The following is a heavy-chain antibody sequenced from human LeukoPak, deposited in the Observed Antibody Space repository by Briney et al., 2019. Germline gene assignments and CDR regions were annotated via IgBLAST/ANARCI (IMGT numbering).Heavy chain of an antibody. J-gene: IGHJ4*02. CDR3: ARDRRDTSMVWDY. Sequence: SETLSLTCTVSGGSLSGYYWNWIRQPPGKGLEWIGYIYYSGNTNYNPSLKSRVTISVDTSKNQFSLKMRSVTAADTAVYYCARDRRDTSMVWDYWGQGTLVTVSS. CDR2: IYYSGNT. CDR1: GGSLSGYY. V-gene: IGHV4-59*01. D-gene: IGHD5-18*01.